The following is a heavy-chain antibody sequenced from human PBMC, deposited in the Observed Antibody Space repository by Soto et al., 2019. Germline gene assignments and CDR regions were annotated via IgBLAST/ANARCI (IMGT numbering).Heavy chain of an antibody. V-gene: IGHV1-58*01. D-gene: IGHD5-12*01. Sequence: SVKVSCKASGFTFSTSTVQWVRQTRGHRLEWIGWIVVGNGNTNFAQNLRQRVAFSRDMSTSTVFMELGSLRSDDTAMYYCATASAGYTFGFDSWGQGSLVTVSS. J-gene: IGHJ4*01. CDR3: ATASAGYTFGFDS. CDR1: GFTFSTST. CDR2: IVVGNGNT.